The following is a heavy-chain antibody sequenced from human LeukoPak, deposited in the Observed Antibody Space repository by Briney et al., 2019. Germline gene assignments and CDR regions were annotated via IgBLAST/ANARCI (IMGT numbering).Heavy chain of an antibody. J-gene: IGHJ4*02. D-gene: IGHD3-22*01. CDR3: ARDRRYYDSSGYLDY. V-gene: IGHV1-69*04. CDR2: IIPILGIA. Sequence: SVKVSCKASGGTFSSYAISWVRQAPGQGLEWMGRIIPILGIANYAQKFQGRVTITADKSTSTAYMELSSLRSEDTAVYYRARDRRYYDSSGYLDYWGQGTLVTVSS. CDR1: GGTFSSYA.